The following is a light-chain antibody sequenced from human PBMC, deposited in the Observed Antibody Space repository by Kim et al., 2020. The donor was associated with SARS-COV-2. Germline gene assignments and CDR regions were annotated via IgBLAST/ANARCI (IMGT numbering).Light chain of an antibody. Sequence: QSVLTQPPSASGTPGQRVIISSSGSSSNIGSNSVNWYLQLPGTAPKLLIYNNDQRPSGAPDRFSASKSGTSASLAISGLQSEDEADYYCAAWDDSLNIYVFGTGTKVTVL. CDR3: AAWDDSLNIYV. J-gene: IGLJ1*01. CDR1: SSNIGSNS. V-gene: IGLV1-44*01. CDR2: NND.